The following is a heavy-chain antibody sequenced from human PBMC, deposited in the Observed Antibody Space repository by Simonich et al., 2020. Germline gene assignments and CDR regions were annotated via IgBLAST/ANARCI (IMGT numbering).Heavy chain of an antibody. CDR1: GYTFTGYY. Sequence: QVQLVQSGAEVKKPGASVKVSCKASGYTFTGYYMHWVRQAPGEEHEWMAWFNPNSGGTNYAQKFQGRVTMTRDTSISTAYMELSRLRSDDTAVYYCYSYNWNHFDYWGQGTLVTVSS. D-gene: IGHD1-20*01. CDR3: YSYNWNHFDY. V-gene: IGHV1-2*02. J-gene: IGHJ4*02. CDR2: FNPNSGGT.